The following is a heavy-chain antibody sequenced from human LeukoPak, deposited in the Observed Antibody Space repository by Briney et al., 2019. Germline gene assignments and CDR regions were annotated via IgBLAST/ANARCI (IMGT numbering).Heavy chain of an antibody. CDR3: ARGPAIGIAVAGHLQH. CDR1: GYTFTSYD. Sequence: ASVKVSCKASGYTFTSYDINWVRQATGQGLEWMGWMNPNSGNTGYAQKFQGRVTITRNTSTSTAYMELSSLRSEDTAVYYCARGPAIGIAVAGHLQHWGQGTLVTVSS. D-gene: IGHD6-19*01. V-gene: IGHV1-8*03. CDR2: MNPNSGNT. J-gene: IGHJ1*01.